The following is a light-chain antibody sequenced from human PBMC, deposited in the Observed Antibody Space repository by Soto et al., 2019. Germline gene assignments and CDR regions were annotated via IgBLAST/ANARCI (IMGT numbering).Light chain of an antibody. J-gene: IGLJ3*02. CDR2: SNN. CDR1: SSNIGAGYD. CDR3: QSFDSSLSGWV. Sequence: QSVLTQPPSVSGAPGQRVTISCTGSSSNIGAGYDVHWYQQLPGTAPKLLIYSNNNRPSGVPDQFSGSKSGTSASLAITGLQAEDEADYYCQSFDSSLSGWVFGGGTQLTVL. V-gene: IGLV1-40*01.